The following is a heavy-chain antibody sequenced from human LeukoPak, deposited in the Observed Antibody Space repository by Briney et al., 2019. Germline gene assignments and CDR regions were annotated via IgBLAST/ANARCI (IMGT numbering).Heavy chain of an antibody. V-gene: IGHV3-49*04. J-gene: IGHJ4*02. D-gene: IGHD1-26*01. Sequence: GGSLRLSCAASGFTFSSYAMSWVRQAPGKGLEWVGFIRSKAYGGTTEYAASVKGRFTISRDDSKSIAYLQMNSLKTEDTAVYYCTSSAVSPEDADYWGQGTLVTVSS. CDR2: IRSKAYGGTT. CDR1: GFTFSSYA. CDR3: TSSAVSPEDADY.